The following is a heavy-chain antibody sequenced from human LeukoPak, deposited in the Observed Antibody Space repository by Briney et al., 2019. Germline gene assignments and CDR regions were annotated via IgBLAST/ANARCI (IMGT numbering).Heavy chain of an antibody. CDR2: IYYSGST. CDR1: GGSIRSYH. D-gene: IGHD6-25*01. CDR3: ARVVAAAGNNWFDP. J-gene: IGHJ5*02. V-gene: IGHV4-59*12. Sequence: SETLSLTCTVSGGSIRSYHWSWIRQPPGKGLEWIGYIYYSGSTNYNPSLKSRVTISIDTSKNQFSLKLNSVTAADTAVYYCARVVAAAGNNWFDPWGQGTLVTVSS.